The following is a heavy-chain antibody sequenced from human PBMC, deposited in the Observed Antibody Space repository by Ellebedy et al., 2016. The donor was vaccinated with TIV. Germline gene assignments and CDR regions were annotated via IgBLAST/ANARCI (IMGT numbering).Heavy chain of an antibody. CDR1: GGSINNYY. CDR3: ARGGLYSGRYYFQD. Sequence: SETLSLTCTVSGGSINNYYWSWIRQPPGRGLEWIGYIYHSGSTNYNPSLKSRVTISIDTSKNHFSLKLSSVTAADTAVYYCARGGLYSGRYYFQDWGQGTLVTVSS. J-gene: IGHJ1*01. D-gene: IGHD2-15*01. V-gene: IGHV4-59*01. CDR2: IYHSGST.